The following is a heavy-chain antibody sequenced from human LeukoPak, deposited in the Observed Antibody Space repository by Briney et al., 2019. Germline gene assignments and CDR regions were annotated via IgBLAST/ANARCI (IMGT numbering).Heavy chain of an antibody. CDR2: RRNKASSYTT. J-gene: IGHJ6*02. Sequence: HPGGSQRLSCAASGFKFSDHYIDWVRQAPGKGLEWVGRRRNKASSYTTEYAAAVEGRFTISRDVSESSWYLQSNSLRTADTPVYYCGRIAINANNGLDVWGQGTPVTVSS. D-gene: IGHD1/OR15-1a*01. CDR1: GFKFSDHY. CDR3: GRIAINANNGLDV. V-gene: IGHV3-72*01.